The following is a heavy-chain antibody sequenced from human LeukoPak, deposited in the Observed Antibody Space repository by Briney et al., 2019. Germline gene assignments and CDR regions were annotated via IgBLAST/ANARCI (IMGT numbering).Heavy chain of an antibody. CDR3: AKDLPVTMVRGVIITGGLGYFDY. CDR2: ISGSGGST. V-gene: IGHV3-23*01. J-gene: IGHJ4*02. Sequence: PGGSLRLSCAASGFTFSSYGMHWVRQAPGKGLEWVSAISGSGGSTYYADSVKGRFTISRDNSKNTLYLQMNSLRAEDTAVYYCAKDLPVTMVRGVIITGGLGYFDYWGQGTLVTVSS. D-gene: IGHD3-10*01. CDR1: GFTFSSYG.